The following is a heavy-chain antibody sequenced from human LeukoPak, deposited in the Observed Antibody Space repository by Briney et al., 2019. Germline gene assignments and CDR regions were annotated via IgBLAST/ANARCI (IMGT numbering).Heavy chain of an antibody. Sequence: ASVKVSCKASGYTFPSYDIYWVRQATGQGLEWMGWMNPNSGNTGYAQKFQGRVTMTRNTSISTAYMQLSSLRSEDTAVYYCARGPPNWGFDYWGQGTLVTVSS. CDR3: ARGPPNWGFDY. D-gene: IGHD7-27*01. CDR2: MNPNSGNT. CDR1: GYTFPSYD. J-gene: IGHJ4*02. V-gene: IGHV1-8*01.